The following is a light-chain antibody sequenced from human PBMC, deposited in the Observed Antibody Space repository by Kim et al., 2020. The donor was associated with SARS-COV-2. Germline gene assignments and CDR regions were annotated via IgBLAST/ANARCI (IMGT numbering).Light chain of an antibody. CDR2: DAS. Sequence: SLSPGEGATHSGRASQSISTDLAWYQQKPGRAPRLVIFDASNRASGIPARFSGSGSGTDFTLTISSLEPEDFAVYFCQQRNNWPRTFGQGTKLEI. CDR3: QQRNNWPRT. J-gene: IGKJ2*01. CDR1: QSISTD. V-gene: IGKV3-11*01.